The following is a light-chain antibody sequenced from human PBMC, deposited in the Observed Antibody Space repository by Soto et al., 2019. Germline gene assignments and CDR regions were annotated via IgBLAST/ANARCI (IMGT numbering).Light chain of an antibody. CDR3: SSYTSSSTVGL. Sequence: QSALTQPASVSGSPGQSITISCTGTSSDVGSYKYVSWYQQHPGKAPKLMIYDVSNRPSGVSNRFSGSKSGNTASLTISGLQAEDEAAYYCSSYTSSSTVGLFDGGTKLTVL. CDR2: DVS. CDR1: SSDVGSYKY. V-gene: IGLV2-14*01. J-gene: IGLJ2*01.